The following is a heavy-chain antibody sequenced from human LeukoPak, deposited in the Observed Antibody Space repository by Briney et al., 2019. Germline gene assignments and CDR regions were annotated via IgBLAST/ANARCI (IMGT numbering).Heavy chain of an antibody. J-gene: IGHJ4*02. CDR3: AKGWFGEPNFDY. Sequence: PGGSLRLSCAASGFTFDDYAMHWVRQAPGKGLEWVSGISWNSGSIGYADSVKGRFTISRDNAKNSLYLQMNSLRAEDMALYYCAKGWFGEPNFDYWGQGTLVTVSS. V-gene: IGHV3-9*03. CDR1: GFTFDDYA. CDR2: ISWNSGSI. D-gene: IGHD3-10*01.